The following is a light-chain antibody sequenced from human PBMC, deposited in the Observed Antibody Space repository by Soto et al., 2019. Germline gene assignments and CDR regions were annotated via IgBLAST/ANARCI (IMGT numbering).Light chain of an antibody. CDR1: QGISNY. Sequence: DIQMTQSPSTLSASVGDRVTITCRASQGISNYLAWYQQKPGKVPKLLIYTAVTLQSGVPSRFSGSGSGTLFTLTISSLQPEDVATYYCQKYNNAPWTFGQGTKVEIK. V-gene: IGKV1-27*01. CDR3: QKYNNAPWT. CDR2: TAV. J-gene: IGKJ1*01.